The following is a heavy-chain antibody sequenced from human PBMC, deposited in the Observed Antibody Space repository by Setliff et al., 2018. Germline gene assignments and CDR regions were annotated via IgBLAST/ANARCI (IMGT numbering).Heavy chain of an antibody. CDR3: ARDGGEY. CDR1: GFNFNGYW. J-gene: IGHJ4*02. CDR2: IKEDGSEK. V-gene: IGHV3-7*01. D-gene: IGHD3-16*01. Sequence: PGGSLRLSCAASGFNFNGYWMNWVRQAPGKGLEWVANIKEDGSEKFYVDSVKGRFTISRDNAKQSGYLQMNSLRVEDTAVYYCARDGGEYWGQGTLVTVSS.